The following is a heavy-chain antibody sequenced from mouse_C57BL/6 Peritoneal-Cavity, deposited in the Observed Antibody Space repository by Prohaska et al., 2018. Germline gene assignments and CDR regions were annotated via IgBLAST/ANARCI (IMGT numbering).Heavy chain of an antibody. CDR3: ARSDITTVVDDY. D-gene: IGHD1-1*01. V-gene: IGHV1-4*01. Sequence: MSCKASGYTFTSYTMHWVKQRPGQGLEWIGYINPSSGYTKYKQKFKDKATLTADKSSSTAYMQMSSLTSEDSAVYYCARSDITTVVDDYGGQGTTLTVSS. J-gene: IGHJ2*01. CDR1: GYTFTSYT. CDR2: INPSSGYT.